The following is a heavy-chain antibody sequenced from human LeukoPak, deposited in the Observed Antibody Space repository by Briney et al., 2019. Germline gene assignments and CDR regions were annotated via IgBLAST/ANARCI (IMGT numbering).Heavy chain of an antibody. CDR2: INPNSGGT. D-gene: IGHD4-11*01. J-gene: IGHJ5*02. Sequence: GASVTVSFKGSGYTFTGYYMHWVRQAPGQGLEWVGWINPNSGGTNYAQKFQGRVTMTRDTSISTAYMELSRLRSDDTAVYYCARDLPFDYSNSLNWFDPWGQGTLVTVSS. CDR1: GYTFTGYY. V-gene: IGHV1-2*02. CDR3: ARDLPFDYSNSLNWFDP.